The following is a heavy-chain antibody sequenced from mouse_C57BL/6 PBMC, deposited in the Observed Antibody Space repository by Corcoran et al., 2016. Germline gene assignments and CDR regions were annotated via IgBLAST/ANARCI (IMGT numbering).Heavy chain of an antibody. CDR3: AISYNNYAMDY. CDR2: INPNNGGT. V-gene: IGHV1-26*01. CDR1: GYTFTDYY. D-gene: IGHD1-3*01. Sequence: EGQLQQSGPELVKPGASVKISCKASGYTFTDYYMNWVKQSHGKSLEWIGDINPNNGGTSYNQKFKGKATLTVEKSSSTAYMELRSLTAADSAVYYCAISYNNYAMDYWGQATPVTLSS. J-gene: IGHJ4*01.